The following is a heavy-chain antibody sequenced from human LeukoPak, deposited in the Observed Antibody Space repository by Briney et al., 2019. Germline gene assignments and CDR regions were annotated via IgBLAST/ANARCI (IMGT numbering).Heavy chain of an antibody. CDR1: GFNFANHA. Sequence: GGSLRLSCAASGFNFANHAMSWVRQTPGKGLEWVSAISGGGDITYYADSVTGRFTISRDNSKITLFLQMNSLRAEDTAVYYCAKSSSGAFDYWGQGTLVTVSS. CDR3: AKSSSGAFDY. CDR2: ISGGGDIT. J-gene: IGHJ4*02. V-gene: IGHV3-23*01. D-gene: IGHD3-10*01.